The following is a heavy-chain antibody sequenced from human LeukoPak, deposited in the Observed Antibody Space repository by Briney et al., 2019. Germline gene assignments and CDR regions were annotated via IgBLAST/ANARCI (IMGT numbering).Heavy chain of an antibody. CDR1: SLSGFG. V-gene: IGHV3-48*01. D-gene: IGHD2-21*02. CDR2: ISATGSPI. CDR3: ARSMTSAFYFDI. Sequence: GGSLRLSCSFSLSGFGLTWVRQAPGKGLEWVSYISATGSPIYYSDSVKGRFTISRDNAENSLYLQMDSLGAEDTAVYYCARSMTSAFYFDIWGRGTLVTVSS. J-gene: IGHJ4*02.